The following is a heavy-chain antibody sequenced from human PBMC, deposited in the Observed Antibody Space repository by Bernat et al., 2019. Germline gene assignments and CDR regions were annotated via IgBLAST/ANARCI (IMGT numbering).Heavy chain of an antibody. Sequence: QVQLVQSGAEVKKPGSSVKVSCKTSGGTFSSYAISWVRQAPGQGLEWMGGIIPIFGIQNYAQKFQGRVTITADKFTSTAYMELSRLRSEDTAVYYCVTDPWVVPAAMSAAFDIWGQGTMVTVSS. D-gene: IGHD2-2*01. CDR1: GGTFSSYA. CDR2: IIPIFGIQ. CDR3: VTDPWVVPAAMSAAFDI. V-gene: IGHV1-69*17. J-gene: IGHJ3*02.